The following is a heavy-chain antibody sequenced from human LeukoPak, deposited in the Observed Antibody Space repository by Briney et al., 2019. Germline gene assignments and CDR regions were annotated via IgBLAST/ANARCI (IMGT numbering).Heavy chain of an antibody. Sequence: SETLSLTCAVYGGSFSGYYWSWIRQPPGKGLEWIGEINHSGSTNYNPSLKSRVTISVDTSKNQFSLKLSSVTAADTAVYYCARGGEGNYGSGRRGPGIGYWGQGTLVTVSS. CDR3: ARGGEGNYGSGRRGPGIGY. J-gene: IGHJ4*02. CDR2: INHSGST. CDR1: GGSFSGYY. D-gene: IGHD3-10*01. V-gene: IGHV4-34*01.